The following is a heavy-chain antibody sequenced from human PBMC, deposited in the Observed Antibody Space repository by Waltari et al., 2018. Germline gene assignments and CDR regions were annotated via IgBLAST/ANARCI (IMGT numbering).Heavy chain of an antibody. D-gene: IGHD6-6*01. CDR1: GDTVTSYD. Sequence: VQLVQSGGEVKKPGASVKVSCKASGDTVTSYDDNGVRQATGQGLEWMGWMNPNSGTTGYAQKFQGRVTMTRNTSISTAYMELSSLRSEDTAVYYCMGIGARFGFAAVWGQGTLVTVSS. CDR3: MGIGARFGFAAV. J-gene: IGHJ4*02. CDR2: MNPNSGTT. V-gene: IGHV1-8*01.